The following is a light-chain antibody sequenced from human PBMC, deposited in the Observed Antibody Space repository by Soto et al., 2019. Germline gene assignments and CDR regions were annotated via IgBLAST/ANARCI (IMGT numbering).Light chain of an antibody. CDR1: ISNIGTNY. CDR3: ASWDDTLRSYV. J-gene: IGLJ1*01. V-gene: IGLV1-47*01. CDR2: RDN. Sequence: QSVLTQPPSVSGTPGQRVTISCSGGISNIGTNYVHWFQQLPGTAPKVLSNRDNQRPSGVPDRFSGSKSGTSASLAISGLQSEDEAEYYCASWDDTLRSYVFGTGTKVTVL.